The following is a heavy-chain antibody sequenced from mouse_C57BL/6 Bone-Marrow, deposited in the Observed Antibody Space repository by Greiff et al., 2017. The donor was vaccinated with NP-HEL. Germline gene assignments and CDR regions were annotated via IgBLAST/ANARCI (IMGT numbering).Heavy chain of an antibody. V-gene: IGHV1-82*01. Sequence: VQRVESGPELVKPGASVKISCKASGYAFSSSWMNWVKQRPGKGLEWIGRIYPGDGDTNYNGKFKGKATLTADKSSSTAYMQLSSLTSEDSAVYFCARGGGSSPYYFDYWGQGTTLTVSS. CDR1: GYAFSSSW. J-gene: IGHJ2*01. CDR2: IYPGDGDT. CDR3: ARGGGSSPYYFDY. D-gene: IGHD1-1*01.